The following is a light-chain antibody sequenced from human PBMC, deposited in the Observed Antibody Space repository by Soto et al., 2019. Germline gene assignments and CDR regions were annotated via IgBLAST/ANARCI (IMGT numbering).Light chain of an antibody. CDR3: QQYDSSPRT. J-gene: IGKJ1*01. CDR2: GAS. CDR1: QSVSSSY. V-gene: IGKV3D-7*01. Sequence: PGERVTLSWWASQSVSSSYLTWYQQKPGQAPRLLIYGASTRATSIPARFSGSGSGTDFTLTISSLQPEDFAVYYCQQYDSSPRTFGQGTKVDI.